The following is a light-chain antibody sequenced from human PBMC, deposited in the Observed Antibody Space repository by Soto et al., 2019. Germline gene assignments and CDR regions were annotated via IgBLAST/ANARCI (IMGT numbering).Light chain of an antibody. Sequence: DIQMTQSPSSLSASVGDRVTITCRASQVISNYLNWYQQKPGKAPNLMIYGATSLQSGGPSRFSGSGSGTDFTLTISSVHPEDFETYYCQQSYSTLLFTFGQWTELEIK. J-gene: IGKJ2*01. CDR1: QVISNY. CDR3: QQSYSTLLFT. V-gene: IGKV1-39*01. CDR2: GAT.